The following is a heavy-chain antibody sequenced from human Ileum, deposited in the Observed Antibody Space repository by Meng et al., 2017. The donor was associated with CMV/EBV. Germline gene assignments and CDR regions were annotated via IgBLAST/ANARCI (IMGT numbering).Heavy chain of an antibody. J-gene: IGHJ5*02. Sequence: SETLSLTCTVSGGSITSNDFYWGWIRQPPGKGLEWIGNIYYSGSTYYNRSLKSRVVISADTSRNQFSLKLSSVTAADMGVYYCARNDVIRGIMGSWGQGTLVTVSS. CDR1: GGSITSNDFY. CDR3: ARNDVIRGIMGS. D-gene: IGHD2-21*01. V-gene: IGHV4-39*07. CDR2: IYYSGST.